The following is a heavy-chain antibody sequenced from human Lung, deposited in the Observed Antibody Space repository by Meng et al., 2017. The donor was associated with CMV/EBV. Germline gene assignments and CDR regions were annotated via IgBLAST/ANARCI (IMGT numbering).Heavy chain of an antibody. D-gene: IGHD5-18*01. V-gene: IGHV3-53*01. CDR1: GFSIRDYF. CDR3: ARNERDTAGNYYAGVDV. CDR2: IDTIGST. J-gene: IGHJ6*02. Sequence: GGSLRLXCAASGFSIRDYFLTWVRRAPGKGLEWVSLIDTIGSTEYADSVKGRFTISRDISKNTLYLQMSSLRAEDTAVYYCARNERDTAGNYYAGVDVWGQGTTVTVSS.